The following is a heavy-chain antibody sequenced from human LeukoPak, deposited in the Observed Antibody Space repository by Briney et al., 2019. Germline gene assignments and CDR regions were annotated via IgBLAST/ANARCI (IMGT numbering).Heavy chain of an antibody. V-gene: IGHV5-51*01. Sequence: GESLKISCKGSGYSFTSYWIGWVRQMPGKGLEWMGIIYPGDSDTRYSPSFQGQVTISADKSISTAYLQWSSLKASDTAMYYCARYSDYVWGSYRSYFDYSGQGTLVTVSS. CDR3: ARYSDYVWGSYRSYFDY. D-gene: IGHD3-16*02. J-gene: IGHJ4*02. CDR2: IYPGDSDT. CDR1: GYSFTSYW.